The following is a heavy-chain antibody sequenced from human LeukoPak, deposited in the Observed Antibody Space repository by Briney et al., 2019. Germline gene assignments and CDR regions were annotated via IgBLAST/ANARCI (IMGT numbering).Heavy chain of an antibody. Sequence: ASVKVSCKASGYTFTGYYIHWVRRGPGQGLEWMAWINPNSGATNYAQKFQGRVTMTRDTSISTAYVELSRLTSDDTAVYFCARGRFGEWDNWFAPWGQGTLVTVSS. CDR3: ARGRFGEWDNWFAP. D-gene: IGHD3-16*01. J-gene: IGHJ5*02. V-gene: IGHV1-2*02. CDR1: GYTFTGYY. CDR2: INPNSGAT.